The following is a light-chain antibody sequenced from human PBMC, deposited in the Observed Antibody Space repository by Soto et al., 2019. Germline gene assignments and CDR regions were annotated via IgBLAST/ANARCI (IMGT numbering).Light chain of an antibody. CDR2: EAF. CDR3: CSYAGSTTLYV. V-gene: IGLV2-23*01. J-gene: IGLJ1*01. Sequence: QSALTQPASVSGSPGQSITISCTGTSSDVGSYNLVSWYQQHPGTAPKLMIYEAFKRPSGVSNRFSGSKSGDTASLTISGLQGEDEADYYCCSYAGSTTLYVFGTGTKLTVL. CDR1: SSDVGSYNL.